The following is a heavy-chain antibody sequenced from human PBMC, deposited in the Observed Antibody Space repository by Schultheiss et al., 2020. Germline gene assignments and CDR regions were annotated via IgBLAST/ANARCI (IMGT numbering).Heavy chain of an antibody. CDR1: GFTFSSYA. Sequence: GGSLKLSCAASGFTFSSYAMSWVRQAPGKGLEWVSAISGSGGSTYYADSVKGRFTISRDNSKNTLYLQMNSLRAEDTAVYYCARVLRRSVVPAARRGAWFDPWGQGTLVTVSS. J-gene: IGHJ5*02. D-gene: IGHD2-2*01. V-gene: IGHV3-23*01. CDR2: ISGSGGST. CDR3: ARVLRRSVVPAARRGAWFDP.